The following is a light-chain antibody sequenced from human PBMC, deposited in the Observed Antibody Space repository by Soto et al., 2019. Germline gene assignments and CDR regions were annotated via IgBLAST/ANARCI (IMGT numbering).Light chain of an antibody. J-gene: IGKJ4*01. V-gene: IGKV1-33*01. Sequence: DIQITQYPSSLSASVGDRVTITCQASQDISNYLNWYQQKPGKAPKLLIYDASNLETGVPSRFSGSGSGTDFTFTISSLQPEDIATYYCQQYDNLLLPFGG. CDR2: DAS. CDR3: QQYDNLLLP. CDR1: QDISNY.